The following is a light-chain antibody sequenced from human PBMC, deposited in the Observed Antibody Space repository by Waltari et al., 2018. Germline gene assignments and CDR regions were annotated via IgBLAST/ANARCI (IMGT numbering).Light chain of an antibody. CDR2: AAS. J-gene: IGKJ4*01. CDR3: LQYNSHPLT. Sequence: DIKMTQSPSSLSASAGDTVTITCRASQGISTYLNWYQQKPGKAPKRLIYAASSLESGVPSRFSGSGSGTDFTLTISSLQPEDFATYYCLQYNSHPLTFGGGTKVEFK. CDR1: QGISTY. V-gene: IGKV1-17*01.